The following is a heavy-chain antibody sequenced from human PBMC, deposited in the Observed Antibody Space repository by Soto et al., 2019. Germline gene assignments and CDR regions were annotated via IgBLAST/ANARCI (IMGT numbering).Heavy chain of an antibody. CDR1: GFTFSSYA. CDR3: SLLRDPYCSSTSCYGAEGHYYYYYGMDV. Sequence: PGGSLRLSCAASGFTFSSYAMSWVRQAPGKGLEWVSAISGSGGSTYYADSVKGRFAISRDNSKNTLYLQMNSLRAEDTAVYYCSLLRDPYCSSTSCYGAEGHYYYYYGMDVWGQGTTVTVSS. J-gene: IGHJ6*02. CDR2: ISGSGGST. D-gene: IGHD2-2*01. V-gene: IGHV3-23*01.